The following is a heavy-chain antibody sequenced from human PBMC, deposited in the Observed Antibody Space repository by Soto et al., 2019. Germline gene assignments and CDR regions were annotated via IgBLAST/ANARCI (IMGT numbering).Heavy chain of an antibody. CDR1: GYTFISYC. J-gene: IGHJ6*02. D-gene: IGHD6-25*01. V-gene: IGHV1-18*04. CDR3: ATDGGWSPADYYGMDV. CDR2: ISAYNGNT. Sequence: ASVKVSCKASGYTFISYCISWVRQAPGQGLEWMGWISAYNGNTNYAQKLQGRVTMTTDTPTSTAYMELRSLRSDDTAVYYCATDGGWSPADYYGMDVWGQGTTVTVSS.